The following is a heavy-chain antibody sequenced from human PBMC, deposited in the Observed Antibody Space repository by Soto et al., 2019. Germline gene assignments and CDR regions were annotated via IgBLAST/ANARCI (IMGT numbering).Heavy chain of an antibody. J-gene: IGHJ4*02. CDR3: ERHNCGSGSTDSDN. V-gene: IGHV4-59*08. CDR2: IYYSGST. D-gene: IGHD3-10*01. CDR1: GGSFSSYY. Sequence: PSETLSLTCAVYGGSFSSYYWSWIRQPPGKGLEWIGYIYYSGSTNYNPSLKSRVTISVDSSKNQFSLKLNSMTAADTAVYYCERHNCGSGSTDSDNWGQGTLVNV.